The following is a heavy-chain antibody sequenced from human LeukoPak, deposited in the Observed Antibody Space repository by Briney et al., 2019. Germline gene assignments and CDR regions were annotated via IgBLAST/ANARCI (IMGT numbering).Heavy chain of an antibody. D-gene: IGHD3-10*01. J-gene: IGHJ5*02. CDR1: GGSISSSSYY. Sequence: PSQTLSLTCTVSGGSISSSSYYWGWLRHPPGKWLEWIGSMYYSGSTSYNPSLKSRVTISVDTSKNQFSLKLSSVPAADTAVYHCARHRYYYGSGRRWLDPWGQGSLVSVCS. V-gene: IGHV4-39*01. CDR2: MYYSGST. CDR3: ARHRYYYGSGRRWLDP.